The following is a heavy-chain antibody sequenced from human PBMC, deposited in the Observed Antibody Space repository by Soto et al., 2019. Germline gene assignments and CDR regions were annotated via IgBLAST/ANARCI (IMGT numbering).Heavy chain of an antibody. CDR2: IIPIFGTA. CDR3: ARAMTTVTYDAFEI. J-gene: IGHJ3*02. D-gene: IGHD4-17*01. CDR1: GDTFSSYA. V-gene: IGHV1-69*13. Sequence: SVNVSCKASGDTFSSYAISWVRQAPGQVLDWIGRIIPIFGTANYAQKFQGRVTINEDESTSTAYMELSSLRSEDTAVYYCARAMTTVTYDAFEIWG.